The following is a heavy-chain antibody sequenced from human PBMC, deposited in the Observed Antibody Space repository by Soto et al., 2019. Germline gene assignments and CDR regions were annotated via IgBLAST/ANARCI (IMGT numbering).Heavy chain of an antibody. V-gene: IGHV3-11*05. D-gene: IGHD5-18*01. CDR2: ISTTSTYT. J-gene: IGHJ4*02. Sequence: QVQLVESGGGLVKPGGSLRLSCAASGFIFGDFYMTWIRQAPGKGLEWVSEISTTSTYTNYADSVRGRFTVSRENANNTLYLEMNSLRAEDTAVYCCARDRDTYGHGFFDYWGQGALVTVSS. CDR3: ARDRDTYGHGFFDY. CDR1: GFIFGDFY.